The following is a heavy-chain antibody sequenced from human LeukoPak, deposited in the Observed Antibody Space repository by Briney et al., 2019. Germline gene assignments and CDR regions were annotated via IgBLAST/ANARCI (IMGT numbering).Heavy chain of an antibody. D-gene: IGHD3-16*01. J-gene: IGHJ6*03. Sequence: GASVKVSCKASGGTFSSCAISWVRQAPGQGLEWMGGIIPIFGTANYAQKFQGRVTITTDESTSTAYMELSSLRSEDTAVYYCARSARGSYYYYMDVWGKGTTVTVSS. CDR1: GGTFSSCA. V-gene: IGHV1-69*05. CDR2: IIPIFGTA. CDR3: ARSARGSYYYYMDV.